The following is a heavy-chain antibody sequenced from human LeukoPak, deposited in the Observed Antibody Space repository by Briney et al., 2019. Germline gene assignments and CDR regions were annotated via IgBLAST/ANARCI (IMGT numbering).Heavy chain of an antibody. CDR1: GFTFSSYA. D-gene: IGHD6-6*01. J-gene: IGHJ4*02. Sequence: PGGSLTLSCAASGFTFSSYAMSWVRQAPGKGLEWVALIISSSSYIYYEDSMKGRFTISRDNAKNSLYLQMNSLKAEDTAVYYCARGEWSSSPFDYWGQGTLVTVSS. V-gene: IGHV3-21*01. CDR3: ARGEWSSSPFDY. CDR2: IISSSSYI.